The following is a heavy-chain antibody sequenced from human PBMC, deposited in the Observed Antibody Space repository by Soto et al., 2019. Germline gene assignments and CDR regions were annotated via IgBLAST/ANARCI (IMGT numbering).Heavy chain of an antibody. V-gene: IGHV4-4*02. CDR3: ARGPPMLGNPTPLYS. Sequence: QVQLQESGPSLVKPSGTLSLTCTVSGGSITNSNWWSWVRLPPAKGLEWIGDIYHAGSTKYHQPLERRVTMSVATSNNHFALTFPSVTASDTAVYYCARGPPMLGNPTPLYSWGEGTLGTVS. CDR1: GGSITNSNW. J-gene: IGHJ4*02. CDR2: IYHAGST. D-gene: IGHD2-15*01.